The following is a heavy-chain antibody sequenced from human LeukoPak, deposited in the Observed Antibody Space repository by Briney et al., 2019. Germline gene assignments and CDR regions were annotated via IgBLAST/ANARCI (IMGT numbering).Heavy chain of an antibody. CDR1: VGSISSYY. J-gene: IGHJ4*02. V-gene: IGHV4-59*13. Sequence: SETLSLTCTVSVGSISSYYWSWIRQPPGKGLEWIGYIYYSGSTNYNPSLKSRVTISVDTSKNQFSLKLSSVTAADTAVYYCAGAVAGYFDYWGQGTLVTVSS. CDR2: IYYSGST. D-gene: IGHD6-19*01. CDR3: AGAVAGYFDY.